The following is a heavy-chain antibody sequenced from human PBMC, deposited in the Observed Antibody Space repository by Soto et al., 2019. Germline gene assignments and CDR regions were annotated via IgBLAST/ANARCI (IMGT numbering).Heavy chain of an antibody. J-gene: IGHJ6*02. CDR2: IIPILGIA. V-gene: IGHV1-69*04. CDR1: GGTFSSYT. CDR3: ARDLDFWSGYYYYYGMDV. Sequence: SVKVSCKASGGTFSSYTISWVRQAPGQGLEWMGRIIPILGIANYAQKFQGRVTMTTDTSTSTAYMELRSLRSDDTAVYYCARDLDFWSGYYYYYGMDVWGQGTTVTVS. D-gene: IGHD3-3*01.